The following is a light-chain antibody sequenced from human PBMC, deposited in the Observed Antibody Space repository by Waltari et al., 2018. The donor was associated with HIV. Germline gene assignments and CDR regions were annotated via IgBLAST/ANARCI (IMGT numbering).Light chain of an antibody. Sequence: QSVLTQPPSVSGAPGQRVTFSCTGSSSNIGAGHEVHWYQQLPGTDPNLLIDGNNNRPAGVPCRFSGSKSGTSSSLAITWLQAEDEGDYYCQSYDSSLSGPVFGGGTKLTVL. J-gene: IGLJ3*02. V-gene: IGLV1-40*01. CDR2: GNN. CDR3: QSYDSSLSGPV. CDR1: SSNIGAGHE.